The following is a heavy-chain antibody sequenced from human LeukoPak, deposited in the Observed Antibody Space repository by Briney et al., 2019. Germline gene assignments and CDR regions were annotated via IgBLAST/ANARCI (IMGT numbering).Heavy chain of an antibody. CDR2: INLDGSEK. Sequence: PGGSPRLSCAASGFTFNNFWMSWVRQAPGKGLEWVANINLDGSEKYYVDSVKGRFTISRDNAKNSLYLQMNSLRAEDTAVYYCARGGAPYCSSTSCYEDWFDPWGQGTLVTVSS. J-gene: IGHJ5*02. CDR1: GFTFNNFW. CDR3: ARGGAPYCSSTSCYEDWFDP. D-gene: IGHD2-2*01. V-gene: IGHV3-7*05.